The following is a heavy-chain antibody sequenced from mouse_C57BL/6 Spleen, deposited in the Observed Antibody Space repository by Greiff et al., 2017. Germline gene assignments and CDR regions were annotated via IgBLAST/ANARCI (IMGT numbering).Heavy chain of an antibody. J-gene: IGHJ2*01. D-gene: IGHD2-4*01. Sequence: VQLKESGAELVRPGASVKLSCTASGFNIKDDYMHWVKQRPEQGLEWIGWIDPENGDTEYASKFQGKATITADTSSNTAYLQLSSLTSEDTAVYYCTTAIYDYDGYWGQGTTLTVSS. CDR3: TTAIYDYDGY. V-gene: IGHV14-4*01. CDR1: GFNIKDDY. CDR2: IDPENGDT.